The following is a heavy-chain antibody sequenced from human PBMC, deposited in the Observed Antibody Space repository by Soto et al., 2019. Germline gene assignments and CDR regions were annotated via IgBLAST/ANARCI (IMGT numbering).Heavy chain of an antibody. CDR3: ARVADIVLIPALDY. CDR2: ISPFNGDA. J-gene: IGHJ4*02. CDR1: GYTFTTYS. Sequence: QVQLVQSGAEVKRPGASVNVSCKASGYTFTTYSLSWVRQAPGQGLEWMGWISPFNGDATYAQKFQDRVTLTTDTSTSTAYMESRRLRDDDTAVYYCARVADIVLIPALDYWGRGTLVIVSS. D-gene: IGHD2-8*02. V-gene: IGHV1-18*04.